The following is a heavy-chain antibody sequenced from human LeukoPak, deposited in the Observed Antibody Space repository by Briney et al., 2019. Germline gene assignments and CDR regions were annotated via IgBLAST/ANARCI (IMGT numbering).Heavy chain of an antibody. CDR1: GGSSRGFY. V-gene: IGHV4-34*01. D-gene: IGHD2-21*02. CDR2: MNHSGNS. J-gene: IGHJ6*03. CDR3: ARSHCGGDSYSSRWQILYGYYYYYMDV. Sequence: SETLSLTCTVYGGSSRGFYWTWIRQSPGKGLEWIGEMNHSGNSSYNPSLKSRIIISVGLSKNHFSLKVRSVTAPDTAVYYCARSHCGGDSYSSRWQILYGYYYYYMDVWGTGNTVTVSS.